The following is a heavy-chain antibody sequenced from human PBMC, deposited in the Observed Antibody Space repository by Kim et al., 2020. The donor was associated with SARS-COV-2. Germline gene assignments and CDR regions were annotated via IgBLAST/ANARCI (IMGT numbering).Heavy chain of an antibody. CDR3: ARLWRYYGSGSYYNVDY. J-gene: IGHJ4*02. D-gene: IGHD3-10*01. V-gene: IGHV4-39*01. Sequence: PKSRVNISVDTSKNQFSLKLSSVTAADTAVYYCARLWRYYGSGSYYNVDYWGQGTLVTVSS.